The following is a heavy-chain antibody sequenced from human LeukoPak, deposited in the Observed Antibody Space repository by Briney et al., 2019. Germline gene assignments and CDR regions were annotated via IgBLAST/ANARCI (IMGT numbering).Heavy chain of an antibody. D-gene: IGHD2-2*01. CDR1: GYTFTSYY. Sequence: ASVKVSCKASGYTFTSYYMHWVRQAPGQGLEWMGWINPNSGGTNYAQKFQGRVTMTRDTSISTAYMELSRLRSDDTAVYYCARGTRIVVVPAALPVWGQGTLVTVSS. V-gene: IGHV1-2*02. CDR3: ARGTRIVVVPAALPV. CDR2: INPNSGGT. J-gene: IGHJ4*02.